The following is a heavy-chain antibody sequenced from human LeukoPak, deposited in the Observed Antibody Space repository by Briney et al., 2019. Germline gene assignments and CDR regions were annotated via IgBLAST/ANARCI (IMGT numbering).Heavy chain of an antibody. CDR2: ISSSGSTI. D-gene: IGHD2-8*02. CDR3: ARDGFDLVFDY. J-gene: IGHJ4*02. V-gene: IGHV3-48*03. CDR1: GFTFSSYE. Sequence: GGSLRLSCAASGFTFSSYEMNWVRQAPGKGLEWVSYISSSGSTIYYADSVKGRFTISRDNAKNSLYLQMNSLRAEDTAVYYCARDGFDLVFDYWGQGTLVTVSS.